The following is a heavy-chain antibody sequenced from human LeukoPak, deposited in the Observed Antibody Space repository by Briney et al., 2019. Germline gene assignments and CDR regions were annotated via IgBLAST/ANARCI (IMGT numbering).Heavy chain of an antibody. Sequence: GGSLRLSCAASGFTFSSYSMNWVRQAPGKGLEWVSSISSSSSYIYYADSVKGRFTISRDNAKNSLYLQMNSLRAEDMALYYCAKDTGYSYGYNAFDIWGQGTMVTVSS. V-gene: IGHV3-21*04. CDR2: ISSSSSYI. CDR3: AKDTGYSYGYNAFDI. CDR1: GFTFSSYS. J-gene: IGHJ3*02. D-gene: IGHD5-18*01.